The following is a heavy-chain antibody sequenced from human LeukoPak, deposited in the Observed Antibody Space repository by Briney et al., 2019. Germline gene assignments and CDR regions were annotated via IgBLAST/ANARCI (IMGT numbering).Heavy chain of an antibody. CDR2: ISGGTT. CDR3: AKSVYHSGNY. Sequence: GGSLRLSCAASGFTISTYGMSWVRQAPGKGLEWVSSISGGTTYYADSVKGRFTISRDNSKNTASLQMNSLRAEDTAVYYCAKSVYHSGNYWGQGTLVTVSS. D-gene: IGHD3-10*01. CDR1: GFTISTYG. J-gene: IGHJ4*02. V-gene: IGHV3-23*01.